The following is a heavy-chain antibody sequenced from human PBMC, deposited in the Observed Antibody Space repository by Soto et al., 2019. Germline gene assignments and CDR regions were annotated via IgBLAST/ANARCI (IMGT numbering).Heavy chain of an antibody. CDR1: GGSTTRDY. CDR2: IFHSLGA. D-gene: IGHD3-10*01. V-gene: IGHV4-59*01. Sequence: QVQLQESGPGLVKASEPLSLTCTVSGGSTTRDYWCWIRQPPGKGLEWLGYIFHSLGAKYNPSLGSRGTSSLDTSKSQPSLSLRSVTAGDTARYFGVRDLNGSGDYWGQGALVTVSS. J-gene: IGHJ4*02. CDR3: VRDLNGSGDY.